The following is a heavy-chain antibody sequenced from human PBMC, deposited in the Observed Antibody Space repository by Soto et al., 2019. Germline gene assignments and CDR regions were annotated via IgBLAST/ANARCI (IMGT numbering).Heavy chain of an antibody. CDR1: GFTFSDYW. D-gene: IGHD5-12*01. V-gene: IGHV3-7*03. J-gene: IGHJ4*02. CDR3: ARDLRGGYNSFDY. Sequence: QPGGSLRLSCAASGFTFSDYWMTWVRQAPGQGLEWVANINRDGDEENYVHSVKGRFTISRDNAKNSLSLHLSSLRADDTAVYYCARDLRGGYNSFDYWGQGALVTVSS. CDR2: INRDGDEE.